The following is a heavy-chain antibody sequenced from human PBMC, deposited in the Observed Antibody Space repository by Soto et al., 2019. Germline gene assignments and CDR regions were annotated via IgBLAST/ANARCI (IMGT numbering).Heavy chain of an antibody. J-gene: IGHJ4*02. Sequence: SLPCSVSGASIAGSSYWSWIRQPAGKGLEWIGRFSLSGTTNYSPSLRSRVTMSADVSKNQFSLRLTSVTAADTALYYCARGMTPPGAPAWYYFDSWGQGTLLTVSS. CDR1: GASIAGSSY. V-gene: IGHV4-4*07. CDR2: FSLSGTT. D-gene: IGHD2-8*02. CDR3: ARGMTPPGAPAWYYFDS.